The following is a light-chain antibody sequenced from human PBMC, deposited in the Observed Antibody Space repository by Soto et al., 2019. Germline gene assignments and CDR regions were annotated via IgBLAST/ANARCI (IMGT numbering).Light chain of an antibody. CDR3: SSYAGSNDVV. J-gene: IGLJ2*01. Sequence: QSALTQPPSASGSPGQSVTISCTGTSSDVGGYNYVSWYQQHPGKSPKLMIYEVSKRPSGVPDRFSGSQSGNTASLTVSGHQAEDEAAYYCSSYAGSNDVVFGGGTTLTVL. V-gene: IGLV2-8*01. CDR2: EVS. CDR1: SSDVGGYNY.